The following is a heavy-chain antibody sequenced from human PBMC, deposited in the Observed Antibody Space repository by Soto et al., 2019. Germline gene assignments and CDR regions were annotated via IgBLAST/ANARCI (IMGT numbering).Heavy chain of an antibody. J-gene: IGHJ6*03. D-gene: IGHD3-9*01. CDR1: GYTFTSYD. V-gene: IGHV1-8*01. Sequence: ASVKVSCKASGYTFTSYDINWVRQATGQGLEWMGWMNPNSGNTGYAQKFQGRVTMTRNTSISTAYMELSSLRSEDTAVYYCARGPQNYDILTGYYTYYYYYMDVWGKGTTVTAP. CDR2: MNPNSGNT. CDR3: ARGPQNYDILTGYYTYYYYYMDV.